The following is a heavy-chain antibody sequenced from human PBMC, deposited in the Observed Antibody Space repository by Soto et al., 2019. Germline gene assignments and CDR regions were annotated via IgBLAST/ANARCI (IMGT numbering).Heavy chain of an antibody. V-gene: IGHV3-9*01. D-gene: IGHD6-13*01. CDR2: ISWNSGSI. CDR3: ASSKQLVRGYFDY. J-gene: IGHJ4*02. Sequence: GGSLRLSCAASGFTFDDYAMHWVRQAPGKGLEWVSGISWNSGSIGYADSVKGRFTISRDNAKNSLCLQMNSLRAEDTALYYCASSKQLVRGYFDYWGQGTLVTVSS. CDR1: GFTFDDYA.